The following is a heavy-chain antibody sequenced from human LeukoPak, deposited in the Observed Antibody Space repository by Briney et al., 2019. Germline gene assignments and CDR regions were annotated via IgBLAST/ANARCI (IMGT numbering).Heavy chain of an antibody. CDR1: GGSISSYY. CDR2: IYYSGST. D-gene: IGHD3-10*01. V-gene: IGHV4-59*08. CDR3: ARRSDYYGSGSPFDY. Sequence: SETLSLTCTVSGGSISSYYWSWIRQPPGKGLEWIGYIYYSGSTNYNPSLKSRVTISVYTSKNQFSLKLSSVTAADTAVYYCARRSDYYGSGSPFDYWGQGTLVTVSS. J-gene: IGHJ4*02.